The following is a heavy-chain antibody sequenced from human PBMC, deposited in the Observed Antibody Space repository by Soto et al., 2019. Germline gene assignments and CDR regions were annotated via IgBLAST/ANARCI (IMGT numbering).Heavy chain of an antibody. D-gene: IGHD2-21*01. CDR3: ARVIEAFDI. Sequence: QVQLVQSVAEVKKPGSSVKVSCKASGGTFSSYAISWVRQAPGQGLEWMGGIFPIFGTANYAHKFQGRVTIPGDESTSTADLELSSLRSEDKGVYSCARVIEAFDIWGQGTMVTVSP. V-gene: IGHV1-69*01. CDR2: IFPIFGTA. J-gene: IGHJ3*02. CDR1: GGTFSSYA.